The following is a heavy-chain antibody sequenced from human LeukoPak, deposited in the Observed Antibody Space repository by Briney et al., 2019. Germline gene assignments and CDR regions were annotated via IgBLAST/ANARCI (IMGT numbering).Heavy chain of an antibody. CDR2: IDNSGSP. V-gene: IGHV4-59*01. CDR3: ARAPLYSGGSGWSIYYFYAMDV. D-gene: IGHD6-19*01. Sequence: SETLSLTCTVSGGSISSSYWSWVRQPPGKGLEWIGYIDNSGSPNYNPSLKSRVTISLDTPKSQFSLKLSSVTAADTAVYYCARAPLYSGGSGWSIYYFYAMDVWGQGSTVTVSS. CDR1: GGSISSSY. J-gene: IGHJ6*02.